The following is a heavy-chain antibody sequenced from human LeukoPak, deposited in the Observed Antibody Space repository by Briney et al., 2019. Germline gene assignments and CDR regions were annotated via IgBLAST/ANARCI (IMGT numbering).Heavy chain of an antibody. V-gene: IGHV5-51*01. J-gene: IGHJ3*02. CDR3: ARQGEQLVQKDAFDI. CDR1: GYSFTTYW. CDR2: IYPGDSDT. Sequence: GESLKISCKVSGYSFTTYWIGWVRQMPGKGLEWMGIIYPGDSDTKYSPSFQGQVTISADKPISTAYLQWSSLKASDTAMYYCARQGEQLVQKDAFDIWGQGTMVTVST. D-gene: IGHD6-6*01.